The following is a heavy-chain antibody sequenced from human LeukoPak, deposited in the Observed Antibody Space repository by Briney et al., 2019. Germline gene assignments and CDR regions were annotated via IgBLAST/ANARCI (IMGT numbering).Heavy chain of an antibody. CDR3: AKMKGHPLPKYYMDV. CDR2: ISGSGDNT. Sequence: GGSLRLSCAASGFTFSGFAMSWVRRPPGKGLEWVSGISGSGDNTLYADSVKGRFTISRDNSKNTLYLEMNSLRAEDTAIYYCAKMKGHPLPKYYMDVWGQGTTVTVSS. J-gene: IGHJ6*01. D-gene: IGHD1-26*01. CDR1: GFTFSGFA. V-gene: IGHV3-23*01.